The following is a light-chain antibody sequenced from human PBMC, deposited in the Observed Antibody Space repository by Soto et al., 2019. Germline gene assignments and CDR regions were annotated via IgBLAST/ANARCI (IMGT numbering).Light chain of an antibody. CDR1: QSVSSSY. CDR3: QQYGSSPAT. Sequence: EIVLTQSPGTPSLSPGERATLSCRASQSVSSSYLAWYQQKPGQAPRLLIYGASSRATGIPDRFSGSGSGTDFTLTISRLEPGDFAVYYCQQYGSSPATFGQGTKLEIK. V-gene: IGKV3-20*01. CDR2: GAS. J-gene: IGKJ2*01.